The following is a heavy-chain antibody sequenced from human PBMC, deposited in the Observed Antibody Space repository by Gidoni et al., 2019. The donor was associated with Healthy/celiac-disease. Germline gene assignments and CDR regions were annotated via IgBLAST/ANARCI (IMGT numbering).Heavy chain of an antibody. CDR2: MNPNSGNT. D-gene: IGHD2-2*01. V-gene: IGHV1-8*01. J-gene: IGHJ6*03. Sequence: QAQLVQSGAAVPKPGASVKVSCTASGYPFTRYDINWVRQATGQGLEWMGWMNPNSGNTGDAQKFQGRVTMTRNTSRSTGYMERSSLRAEDTAVYYCARGLGVVVPAANDYMDVWGKGTTVTVSS. CDR3: ARGLGVVVPAANDYMDV. CDR1: GYPFTRYD.